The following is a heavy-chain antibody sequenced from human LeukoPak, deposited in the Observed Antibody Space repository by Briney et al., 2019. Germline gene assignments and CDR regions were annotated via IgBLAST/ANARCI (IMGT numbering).Heavy chain of an antibody. J-gene: IGHJ4*02. D-gene: IGHD3-16*02. CDR2: IIPIFGIA. Sequence: GSSVKVSCKASGGTFSSYAISWVRQVPGQGLEWMGRIIPIFGIANYAQKFQGRVTITADKSTSTAYMELSSLRSEDTAVYYCARAAPEGYQIDYWGQGTLVTVSS. V-gene: IGHV1-69*04. CDR1: GGTFSSYA. CDR3: ARAAPEGYQIDY.